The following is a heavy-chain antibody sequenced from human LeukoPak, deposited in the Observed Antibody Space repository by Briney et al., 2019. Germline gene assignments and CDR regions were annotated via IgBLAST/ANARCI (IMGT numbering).Heavy chain of an antibody. J-gene: IGHJ4*02. CDR2: INPNSGGT. CDR1: GYTFTGYY. V-gene: IGHV1-2*02. Sequence: ASVKVSCKASGYTFTGYYMHWVRQAPGQGLEWMGWINPNSGGTNYAQKFQGRVTMTRDTSISTAYMELSRLRSDDTAVYYCAATLGRLYYFDYWGQGTLVTVSS. D-gene: IGHD1-26*01. CDR3: AATLGRLYYFDY.